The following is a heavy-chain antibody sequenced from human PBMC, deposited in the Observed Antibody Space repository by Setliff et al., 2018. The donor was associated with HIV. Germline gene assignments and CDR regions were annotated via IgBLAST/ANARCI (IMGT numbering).Heavy chain of an antibody. CDR3: ARHSVSSGWYFSDGYYYYMDV. CDR2: IYPGYSDT. J-gene: IGHJ6*03. V-gene: IGHV5-51*01. CDR1: GYSFTSYW. Sequence: GESLKIPCKGSGYSFTSYWIGWVRQMPGKGREWRGIIYPGYSDTRYRPSFQGQVTISADKSISTAYLQWSSLKASDTAMYYCARHSVSSGWYFSDGYYYYMDVWCNGTTVTV. D-gene: IGHD6-19*01.